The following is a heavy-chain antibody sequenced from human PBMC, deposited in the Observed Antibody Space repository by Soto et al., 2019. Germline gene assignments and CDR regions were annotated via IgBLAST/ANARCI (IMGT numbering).Heavy chain of an antibody. D-gene: IGHD1-26*01. CDR1: GGTFSSYA. CDR2: IIPIFGTA. J-gene: IGHJ4*02. V-gene: IGHV1-69*13. CDR3: ASLYSGSSGGSY. Sequence: SVKVSCKASGGTFSSYAISWVRQAPGQGLEWMGGIIPIFGTANYAQKFQGRVTITADESTSTAYMELSSLRSEDTAVYYCASLYSGSSGGSYWRQRTLVTVSS.